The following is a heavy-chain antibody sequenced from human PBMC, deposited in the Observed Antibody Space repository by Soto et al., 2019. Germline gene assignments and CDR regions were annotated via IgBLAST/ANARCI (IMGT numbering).Heavy chain of an antibody. CDR2: IIPIFGTA. V-gene: IGHV1-69*13. CDR1: GGTFSSYA. CDR3: ARVFDYYDSSGQFDP. D-gene: IGHD3-22*01. Sequence: ASVKVSCKASGGTFSSYAISWVRQAPGQGLEWMGGIIPIFGTANYAQKFQGRVTITADESTSTAYMELSSLRSEDTAVYYCARVFDYYDSSGQFDPWGQGTLVTVSS. J-gene: IGHJ5*02.